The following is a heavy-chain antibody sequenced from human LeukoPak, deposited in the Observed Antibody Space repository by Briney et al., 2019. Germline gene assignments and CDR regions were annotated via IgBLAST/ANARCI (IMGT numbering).Heavy chain of an antibody. V-gene: IGHV4-59*12. CDR1: GDSISTYY. Sequence: PSETLSLTCSVSGDSISTYYWSWIRQPPGKGLEWIGYIYHSGNTNYNPSLKSRVTISVDMSKNQFSLKLSSVTAADTAVYYCAREVHPTHDDAFDIWGQGTMVTVSS. D-gene: IGHD1-1*01. CDR3: AREVHPTHDDAFDI. J-gene: IGHJ3*02. CDR2: IYHSGNT.